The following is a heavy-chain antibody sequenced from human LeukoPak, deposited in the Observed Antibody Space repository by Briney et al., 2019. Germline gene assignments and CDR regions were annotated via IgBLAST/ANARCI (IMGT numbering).Heavy chain of an antibody. V-gene: IGHV1-8*01. CDR1: GYTFTSYD. CDR2: MNPNSGNT. J-gene: IGHJ5*02. D-gene: IGHD3-10*01. Sequence: ASVKVSCKASGYTFTSYDINWVRQATGQGREWMGWMNPNSGNTGYAQKFQGRVTMTRNTSISTAYMELSSLRSEDTAVYYCARVPTMARGGLMDNWFDPWGQGTLVTVSS. CDR3: ARVPTMARGGLMDNWFDP.